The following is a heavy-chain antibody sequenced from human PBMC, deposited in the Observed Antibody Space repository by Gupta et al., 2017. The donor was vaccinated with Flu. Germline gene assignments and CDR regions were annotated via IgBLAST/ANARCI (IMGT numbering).Heavy chain of an antibody. CDR2: ISGSGGYI. CDR1: FKSYS. CDR3: AGEVLAGPTAYDY. D-gene: IGHD4-17*01. Sequence: FKSYSMNWVRQDPGKGLEWVSSISGSGGYIYYADSVKGRFTISRDNAKNSLYLQMNSLRAEDTAVYYCAGEVLAGPTAYDYWGQGTLVTVSS. J-gene: IGHJ4*02. V-gene: IGHV3-21*01.